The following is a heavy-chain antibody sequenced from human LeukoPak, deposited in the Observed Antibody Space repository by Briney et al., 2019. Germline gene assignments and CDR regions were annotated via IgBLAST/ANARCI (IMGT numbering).Heavy chain of an antibody. Sequence: ASVKVSCKASGYTFTGYYMHWVRQAPGQGLEWMGWINPNSGGTNYAQTFQGRVTMTRDTSISTAYMELSRLRSDDTAVYYCARADSGSYYRSAFDIWGQGTMVTVSS. CDR3: ARADSGSYYRSAFDI. V-gene: IGHV1-2*02. CDR2: INPNSGGT. CDR1: GYTFTGYY. D-gene: IGHD1-26*01. J-gene: IGHJ3*02.